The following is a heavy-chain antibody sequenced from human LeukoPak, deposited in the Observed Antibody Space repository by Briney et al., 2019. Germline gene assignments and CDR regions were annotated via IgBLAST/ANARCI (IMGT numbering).Heavy chain of an antibody. J-gene: IGHJ4*02. Sequence: GGSLRLSCAASGFTFSSYWMRWVRQAPGKGLVWVSRINSDGSTTSYADSVKGRFTISRDNAKNTLYLQMNSLRAEDTAVYYCARRYCSSTSCYKGLDYWGQGTLVTVSS. CDR1: GFTFSSYW. V-gene: IGHV3-74*01. CDR2: INSDGSTT. D-gene: IGHD2-2*02. CDR3: ARRYCSSTSCYKGLDY.